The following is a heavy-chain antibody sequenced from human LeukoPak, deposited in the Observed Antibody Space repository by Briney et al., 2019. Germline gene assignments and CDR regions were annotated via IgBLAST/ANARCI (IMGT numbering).Heavy chain of an antibody. Sequence: KSSETLSLTCTVSGGSISSYYWSWIRQPPGKGLEWIGYIYTSGSTNYNPSLKSRVTISVDTSKNQFSLKLSSVTAADTAVYYCARRQWGVYYFDYWGQGTLVTVSS. CDR1: GGSISSYY. V-gene: IGHV4-4*09. CDR2: IYTSGST. CDR3: ARRQWGVYYFDY. J-gene: IGHJ4*02. D-gene: IGHD3-10*01.